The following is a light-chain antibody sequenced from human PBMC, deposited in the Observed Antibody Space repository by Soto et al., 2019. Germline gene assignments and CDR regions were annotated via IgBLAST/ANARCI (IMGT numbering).Light chain of an antibody. V-gene: IGKV3-20*01. CDR2: GAS. Sequence: EIVLTQSPGTLSLSPGERATLSCRASQSVSSSYLAWYQQKPGQAPRLLIYGASSRATGIPDRFSGSGSGTDYTLTISRLETEDFAVYYCQKYGSCPPSLTFGGGTKVEIK. CDR1: QSVSSSY. CDR3: QKYGSCPPSLT. J-gene: IGKJ4*01.